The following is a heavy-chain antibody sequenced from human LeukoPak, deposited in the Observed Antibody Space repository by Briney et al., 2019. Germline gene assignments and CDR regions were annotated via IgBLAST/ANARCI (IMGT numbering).Heavy chain of an antibody. CDR3: ARTTVTTNFKDAFDI. D-gene: IGHD4-17*01. Sequence: PGGSLRLSCAASGSTVSSNYMSWVRQAPGKGLEWVSVIYPGGSTYYAGSVQGRFTVSRDNSKNTLYLQMNSLRDEDTAMYYCARTTVTTNFKDAFDIWGQGTVVTVSS. V-gene: IGHV3-53*01. J-gene: IGHJ3*02. CDR2: IYPGGST. CDR1: GSTVSSNY.